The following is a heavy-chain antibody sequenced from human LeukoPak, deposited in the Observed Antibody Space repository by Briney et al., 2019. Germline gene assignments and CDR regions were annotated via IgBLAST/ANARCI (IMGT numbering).Heavy chain of an antibody. V-gene: IGHV4-30-4*08. D-gene: IGHD4-23*01. Sequence: TFGEYVVSWFRQPPGKGLEWIGYIYYSGSTYYNPSLKSRVTISVDTSKNQFSLKLSSVTAADTAVYYCARDLLNEGNHLDYWGQGTLVTVSS. CDR1: TFGEYV. J-gene: IGHJ4*02. CDR2: IYYSGST. CDR3: ARDLLNEGNHLDY.